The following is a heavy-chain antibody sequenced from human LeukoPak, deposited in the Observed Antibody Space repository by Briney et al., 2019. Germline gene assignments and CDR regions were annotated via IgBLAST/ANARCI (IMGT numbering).Heavy chain of an antibody. V-gene: IGHV5-51*01. CDR3: ARSLMGTKYVFDY. Sequence: GESLKISCKGSGDSFTTYWIGWVRQMPGKGLEWMGIIYPGDSDTRYSPSFQGQVTTSADKSISTAYLQWSSLKASDTAMYYCARSLMGTKYVFDYWGQGTLVTVSS. CDR1: GDSFTTYW. CDR2: IYPGDSDT. J-gene: IGHJ4*02. D-gene: IGHD1-7*01.